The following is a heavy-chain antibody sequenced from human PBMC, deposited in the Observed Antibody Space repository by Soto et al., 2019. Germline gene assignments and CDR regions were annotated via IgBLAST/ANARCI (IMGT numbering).Heavy chain of an antibody. V-gene: IGHV4-31*03. Sequence: PSETLSLTCTVSGGSISSGGYYWSWIRQHPGKGLEWIGYIYYSGSTYYNPSLKSRVTISVDTSKNQFSLKLSSVTAADTAVYYCARAPHDYGDYYYYYSYGLEVWGQGTTVTVSS. D-gene: IGHD4-17*01. CDR2: IYYSGST. CDR3: ARAPHDYGDYYYYYSYGLEV. CDR1: GGSISSGGYY. J-gene: IGHJ6*02.